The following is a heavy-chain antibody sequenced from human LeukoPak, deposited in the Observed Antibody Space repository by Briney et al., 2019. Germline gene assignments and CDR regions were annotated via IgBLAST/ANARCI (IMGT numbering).Heavy chain of an antibody. Sequence: SETLSLTCTVSGGSISSGGYYWSWIRQHPGKGLEWIGYIYYSGSTYYNPSLKSRITISVDTSKNQFSLKLSSVTAADTAVYYCARTSGYYSPPHFWGQGTLVTASS. CDR1: GGSISSGGYY. J-gene: IGHJ4*02. D-gene: IGHD3-22*01. CDR3: ARTSGYYSPPHF. CDR2: IYYSGST. V-gene: IGHV4-31*03.